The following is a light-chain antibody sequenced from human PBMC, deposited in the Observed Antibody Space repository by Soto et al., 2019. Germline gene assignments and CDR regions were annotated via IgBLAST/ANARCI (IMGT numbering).Light chain of an antibody. Sequence: DIQMTQSPSTLSVSVGDRVTITCRASESINGWLAWYQQKPGKAPKILTYDASKLERGVPSRLSGSGSGAEFTLTISSLQPDDLATYYCQQYSSYPLTFGGGTKGISN. CDR3: QQYSSYPLT. J-gene: IGKJ4*01. CDR2: DAS. CDR1: ESINGW. V-gene: IGKV1-5*01.